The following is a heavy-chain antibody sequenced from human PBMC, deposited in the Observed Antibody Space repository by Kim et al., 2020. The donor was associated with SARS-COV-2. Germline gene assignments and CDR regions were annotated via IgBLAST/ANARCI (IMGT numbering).Heavy chain of an antibody. CDR3: AKKDIPARVQWYFDL. J-gene: IGHJ2*01. D-gene: IGHD6-13*01. CDR1: GFTFSSFA. V-gene: IGHV3-23*01. Sequence: GGSLRLSCAASGFTFSSFAMTWVRQAPGKGLEWVSILSDSGGDTFYADSVKGRFTISRDNSKNTLYLQMNSLRAEDTAVYYCAKKDIPARVQWYFDLWGRGTLVTVSS. CDR2: LSDSGGDT.